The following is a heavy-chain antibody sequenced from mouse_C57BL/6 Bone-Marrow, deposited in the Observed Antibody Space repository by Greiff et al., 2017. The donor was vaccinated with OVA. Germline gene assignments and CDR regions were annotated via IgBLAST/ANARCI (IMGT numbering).Heavy chain of an antibody. V-gene: IGHV1-82*01. CDR1: GYAFSSSW. J-gene: IGHJ1*03. D-gene: IGHD1-1*01. CDR3: ARTGSSYDWYFDV. Sequence: VQLQQSGPELVKPGASVKISCKASGYAFSSSWMNWVKQRPGKGLEWIGRIYPGDGDTNYNGKFKGKATLTADKSSSTAYMQLSSLTSEDSAVYFCARTGSSYDWYFDVWGTGTTVTVSP. CDR2: IYPGDGDT.